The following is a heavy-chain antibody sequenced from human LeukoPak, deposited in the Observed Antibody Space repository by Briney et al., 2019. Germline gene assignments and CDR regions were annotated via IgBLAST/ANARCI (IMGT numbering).Heavy chain of an antibody. D-gene: IGHD6-19*01. J-gene: IGHJ6*02. CDR3: ARGQEQFSSPWPWGPRRKNFYYYGMDV. CDR2: ISSDGNT. Sequence: PGGSLRLSCAASGFTVSSSSMNWVRLGPGKGLEWVSVISSDGNTYYADSVKGRFTISRDNSRNTLSLQMHGLRADDTAVYYCARGQEQFSSPWPWGPRRKNFYYYGMDVWGQGTTVTVSS. CDR1: GFTVSSSS. V-gene: IGHV3-66*01.